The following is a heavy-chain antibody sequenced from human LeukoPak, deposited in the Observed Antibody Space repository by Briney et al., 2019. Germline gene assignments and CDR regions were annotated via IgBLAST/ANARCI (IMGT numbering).Heavy chain of an antibody. CDR1: GGSISGYY. CDR3: ARTIVGTIEFDS. D-gene: IGHD5-12*01. CDR2: ISPSGSP. V-gene: IGHV4-4*07. J-gene: IGHJ4*02. Sequence: PSETLSLTCTVSGGSISGYYWNWLRQPAGKGLEWIGRISPSGSPEYRSSLMSRLTMSADTSKTQFSLRLTSVTAADAAMYYCARTIVGTIEFDSWGQGTLVTVSS.